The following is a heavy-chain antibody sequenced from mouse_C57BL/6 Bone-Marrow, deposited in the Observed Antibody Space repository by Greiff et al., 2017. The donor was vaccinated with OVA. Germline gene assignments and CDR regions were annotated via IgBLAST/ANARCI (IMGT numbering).Heavy chain of an antibody. D-gene: IGHD2-2*01. CDR2: IWSGGST. CDR3: ARTGPMGLRRHYWYFDV. V-gene: IGHV2-2*01. Sequence: QVQLKQSGPGLVQPSQSLSITCTVSGFSLTSYGVHWVRQSPGKGLEWLGVIWSGGSTDYNAAFISRLSISKDNSKSQVFFKMNSLQADDTAIYYCARTGPMGLRRHYWYFDVWGTGTTVTVSS. CDR1: GFSLTSYG. J-gene: IGHJ1*03.